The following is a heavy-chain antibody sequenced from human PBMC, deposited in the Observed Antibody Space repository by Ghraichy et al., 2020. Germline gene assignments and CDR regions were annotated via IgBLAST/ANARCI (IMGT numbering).Heavy chain of an antibody. J-gene: IGHJ4*02. CDR2: IKQDGSEK. Sequence: RGSLRLSCAASGFTFSSYWMSWVRQAPGKGLEWVANIKQDGSEKYYVDSVKGRFTISRDNAKNSLYLQMNSLRAEDTAVYYCARGKDSSGWYGFDYWGQGTLVTVSS. V-gene: IGHV3-7*01. CDR3: ARGKDSSGWYGFDY. D-gene: IGHD6-19*01. CDR1: GFTFSSYW.